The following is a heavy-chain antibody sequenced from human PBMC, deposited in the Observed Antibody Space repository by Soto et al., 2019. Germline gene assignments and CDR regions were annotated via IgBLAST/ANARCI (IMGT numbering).Heavy chain of an antibody. CDR3: ARDCGWS. J-gene: IGHJ5*02. CDR2: INSNSGSV. D-gene: IGHD6-19*01. CDR1: GFTFDDYA. V-gene: IGHV3-9*01. Sequence: GGSLRLSCVASGFTFDDYAMHWVRQAPGKGLEWVSGINSNSGSVGYAYSVQGRFTISRDNAKNSLYLQMNSLRAEDTAVYYCARDCGWSWGQGTLVTVSS.